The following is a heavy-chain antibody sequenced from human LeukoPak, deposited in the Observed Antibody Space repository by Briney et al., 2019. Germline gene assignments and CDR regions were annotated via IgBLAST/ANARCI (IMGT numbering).Heavy chain of an antibody. J-gene: IGHJ4*02. Sequence: PGGSLRLSCAASGFTFRRYWMNWVRQAPGKGLEWVANIYQDGDEKHYVDSVKGRFTISRDNARNSVFLEMNSLSAEDTAVYYCARDSGSYRYFDYWGQGILVMVSS. D-gene: IGHD1-26*01. CDR2: IYQDGDEK. CDR1: GFTFRRYW. CDR3: ARDSGSYRYFDY. V-gene: IGHV3-7*04.